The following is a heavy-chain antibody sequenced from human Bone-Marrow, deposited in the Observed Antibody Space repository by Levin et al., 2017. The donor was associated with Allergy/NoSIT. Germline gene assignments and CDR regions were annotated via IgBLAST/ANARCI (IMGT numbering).Heavy chain of an antibody. V-gene: IGHV3-64*01. J-gene: IGHJ4*02. CDR3: ARYGYCSGSSCYAGLDY. CDR2: ISGGGNT. Sequence: GESLKISCEASGFTFSTYRMHWVRQAPGKGLEFVAAISGGGNTFYSNSVKGRFSISRDNYKNILYLQMGSLRPEDMAMYYCARYGYCSGSSCYAGLDYWGQGTLVTVSS. D-gene: IGHD2-2*03. CDR1: GFTFSTYR.